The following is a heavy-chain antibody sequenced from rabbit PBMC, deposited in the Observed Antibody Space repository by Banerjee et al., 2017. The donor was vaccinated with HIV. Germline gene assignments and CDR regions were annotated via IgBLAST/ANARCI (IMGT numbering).Heavy chain of an antibody. V-gene: IGHV1S45*01. CDR2: IYPDYGST. Sequence: QEQLKETGGGLVQPGGSLTLSCKASGFDFSSYYMSWVRQAPGKGLEWIAYIYPDYGSTDYASWAKGRFTISKTSSTTVTLQMTSLTAADTATYFCARDLSGVIGWNLNLWGQGTLVTVS. CDR1: GFDFSSYYM. CDR3: ARDLSGVIGWNLNL. D-gene: IGHD1-1*01. J-gene: IGHJ4*01.